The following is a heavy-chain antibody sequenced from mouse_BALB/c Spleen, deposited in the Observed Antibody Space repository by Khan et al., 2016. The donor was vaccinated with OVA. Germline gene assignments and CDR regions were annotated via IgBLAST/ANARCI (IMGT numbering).Heavy chain of an antibody. V-gene: IGHV2-6-5*01. Sequence: VQLQQSGPGLVAPSQSLSITCTVSGFSLTDYGLSWIRQPPGKGLEWLGVIWGGGSTYYNSALKSRLSISTDNSKSQVFLKMSSRQTDDTAMYYCAKGVWYYYYALDYWGQGTSVTVSS. CDR1: GFSLTDYG. J-gene: IGHJ4*01. D-gene: IGHD1-1*02. CDR3: AKGVWYYYYALDY. CDR2: IWGGGST.